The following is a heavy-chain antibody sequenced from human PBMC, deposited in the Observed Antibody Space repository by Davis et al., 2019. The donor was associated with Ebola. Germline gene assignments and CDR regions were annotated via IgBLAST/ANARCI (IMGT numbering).Heavy chain of an antibody. Sequence: PSEILSLTCTVSGGSISSYYWSWIRQPPGKGLEWIGYIYYSGSTNYNPSLKSRVTISVDTSKNQFSLKLSSVTAADTAVYYCARGGKYSGYDYDYWGQGTPVTVSS. D-gene: IGHD5-12*01. V-gene: IGHV4-59*01. CDR3: ARGGKYSGYDYDY. CDR1: GGSISSYY. CDR2: IYYSGST. J-gene: IGHJ4*02.